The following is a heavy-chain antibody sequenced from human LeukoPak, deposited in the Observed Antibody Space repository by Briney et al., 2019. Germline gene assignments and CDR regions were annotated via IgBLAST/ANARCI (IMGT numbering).Heavy chain of an antibody. V-gene: IGHV4-39*01. CDR2: IYYSGST. CDR1: GGSISSSSYY. Sequence: KPSETLSLTCTVSGGSISSSSYYWGWIRQPPGKGLEWIGSIYYSGSTYYNPPLKSRVTISVDTSKNQFSLKLSSVTAADTAVYYCARGGFPLSYYYYYMDVWGKGTTVTVSS. D-gene: IGHD5-12*01. J-gene: IGHJ6*03. CDR3: ARGGFPLSYYYYYMDV.